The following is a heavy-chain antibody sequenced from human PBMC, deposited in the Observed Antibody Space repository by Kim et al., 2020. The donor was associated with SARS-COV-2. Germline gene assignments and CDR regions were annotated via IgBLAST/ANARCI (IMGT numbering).Heavy chain of an antibody. D-gene: IGHD6-19*01. J-gene: IGHJ4*02. CDR1: GFTVSSNY. Sequence: GGSLRLSCAASGFTVSSNYMSWVRQAPGKGLEWVSVIYSGGSTYYADSVKGRFTISRDNSKNTLYLQMNSLRAEDTAVYYCARTFSSGWFFDYWGQGTLVTVSS. CDR3: ARTFSSGWFFDY. V-gene: IGHV3-53*01. CDR2: IYSGGST.